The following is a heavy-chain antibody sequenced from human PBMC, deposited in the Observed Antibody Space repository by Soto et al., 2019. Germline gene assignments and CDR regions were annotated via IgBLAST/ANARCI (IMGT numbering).Heavy chain of an antibody. CDR2: ISGSGGRT. CDR3: ARGSTDSYPGSRIFDF. Sequence: EVHLLESGGGLVQPGGSLRLSCAASGFTFSHHDMSWVRQAPGKGLEWVSAISGSGGRTHYADSVKGRFTISRDNSKKTLYLQMNSLRVEDSALYYCARGSTDSYPGSRIFDFWGRGTLVTVSS. D-gene: IGHD3-10*01. V-gene: IGHV3-23*01. J-gene: IGHJ4*02. CDR1: GFTFSHHD.